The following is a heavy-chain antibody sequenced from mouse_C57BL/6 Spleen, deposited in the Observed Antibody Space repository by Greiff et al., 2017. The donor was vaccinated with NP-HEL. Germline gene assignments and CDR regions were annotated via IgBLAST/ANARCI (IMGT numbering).Heavy chain of an antibody. CDR3: AIISGGYFDV. CDR1: GYTFTSYW. Sequence: QVQLKQPGAELVMPGASVKLSCKASGYTFTSYWMHWVKQRPGQGLEWIGEIDPSDSYTNYNQKFKGKSTLTVDKYSSTAYMQLSSLTSEDSAVYYCAIISGGYFDVWGTGTTVTVSS. CDR2: IDPSDSYT. V-gene: IGHV1-69*01. J-gene: IGHJ1*03.